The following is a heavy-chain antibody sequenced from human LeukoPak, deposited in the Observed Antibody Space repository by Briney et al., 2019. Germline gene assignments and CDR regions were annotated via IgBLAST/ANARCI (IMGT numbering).Heavy chain of an antibody. CDR2: ISAYNGNT. CDR3: ARGDYSSGWSLSSSSFDY. V-gene: IGHV1-18*01. J-gene: IGHJ4*02. CDR1: GYTFTSYG. Sequence: ASVKVSCKASGYTFTSYGISWVRQAPGQGLEWMGWISAYNGNTNYAQKLQGRVTMTTDTSTSTAYMELRSLRSDDTAVYYCARGDYSSGWSLSSSSFDYWGQGTLVTVSS. D-gene: IGHD6-19*01.